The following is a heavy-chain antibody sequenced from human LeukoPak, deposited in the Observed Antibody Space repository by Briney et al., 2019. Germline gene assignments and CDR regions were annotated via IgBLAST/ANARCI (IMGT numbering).Heavy chain of an antibody. D-gene: IGHD3-22*01. Sequence: GGSLRLSCAASGSTVSSDYMSWVRQAPGKGLEWVSVIYSGGSTYYADSVKGRFTISRDNSKNTLYLQMNSLRAEDTAVYYCARGLYYFDTSGYLYYWGQGTLVTVSS. CDR1: GSTVSSDY. CDR2: IYSGGST. V-gene: IGHV3-53*01. CDR3: ARGLYYFDTSGYLYY. J-gene: IGHJ4*02.